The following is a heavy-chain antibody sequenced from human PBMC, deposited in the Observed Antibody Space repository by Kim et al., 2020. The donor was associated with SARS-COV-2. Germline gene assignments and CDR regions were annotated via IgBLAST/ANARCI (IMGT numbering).Heavy chain of an antibody. CDR2: ISGSGGST. D-gene: IGHD3-10*01. CDR3: AKVGVWFGEPYYFDY. CDR1: GFTFSSYA. Sequence: GGSLRLSCAVSGFTFSSYAMSWVRQAPGKGLEWVSAISGSGGSTYYADSVKGRFTISRDNSKNTLYLQMNSLRAEDTAVYYCAKVGVWFGEPYYFDYWGQGTLVTVSS. V-gene: IGHV3-23*01. J-gene: IGHJ4*02.